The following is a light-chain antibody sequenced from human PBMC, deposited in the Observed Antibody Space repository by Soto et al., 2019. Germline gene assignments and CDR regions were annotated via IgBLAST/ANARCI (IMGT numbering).Light chain of an antibody. CDR3: CSYAGSSYV. Sequence: QSALTQPASGSGSPGQSSTISCTGTSSDVGSYNLVSWYHQHPGKAPKLMIYEGSQRPSGFCNRLSCSQSGNTASLAISGLQDEDEADYSSCSYAGSSYVLGTGTKVTVL. J-gene: IGLJ1*01. CDR1: SSDVGSYNL. V-gene: IGLV2-23*01. CDR2: EGS.